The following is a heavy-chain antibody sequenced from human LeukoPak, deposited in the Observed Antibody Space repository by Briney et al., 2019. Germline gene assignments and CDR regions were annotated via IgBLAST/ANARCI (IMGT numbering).Heavy chain of an antibody. CDR1: GFTFSSYS. CDR3: ARVYCTNGVFYGDY. Sequence: GGSLRLSCAASGFTFSSYSMHWVRQAPGKELEWVSSISSSSSYIYYADSVKGRFTIYRDNDKNSLYLQINSQRAEDTSVYYCARVYCTNGVFYGDYGGQGTLVTVSS. D-gene: IGHD2-8*01. V-gene: IGHV3-21*01. J-gene: IGHJ4*02. CDR2: ISSSSSYI.